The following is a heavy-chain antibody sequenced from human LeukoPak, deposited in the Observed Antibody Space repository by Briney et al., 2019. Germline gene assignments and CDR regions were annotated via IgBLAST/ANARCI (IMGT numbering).Heavy chain of an antibody. D-gene: IGHD4-23*01. Sequence: SETLSLTCAVSGGSISSSNWWSWVRQPLGKGLEWIGYSHYTGNTDYNPSLKSRVTISVDTSKNQFSLRVTSVTAADAAVYYCATQAGGCASGSFDYWGQGTLVTVSS. CDR2: SHYTGNT. V-gene: IGHV4-4*02. J-gene: IGHJ4*02. CDR3: ATQAGGCASGSFDY. CDR1: GGSISSSNW.